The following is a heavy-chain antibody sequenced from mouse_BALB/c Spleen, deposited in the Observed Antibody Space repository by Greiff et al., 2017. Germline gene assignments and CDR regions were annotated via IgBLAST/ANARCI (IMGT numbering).Heavy chain of an antibody. CDR3: ARHDYYGSRSWFAY. CDR1: GFTFSSYA. J-gene: IGHJ3*01. V-gene: IGHV5-12-1*01. Sequence: EVQLVESGGGLVKPGGSLKLSCAASGFTFSSYAMSWVRQTPEKRLEWVAYISSGGGSTYYPDTVKGRFTISRDNAKNTLYLQMSSLKSEDTAMYYCARHDYYGSRSWFAYWGQGTLVTVSA. CDR2: ISSGGGST. D-gene: IGHD1-1*01.